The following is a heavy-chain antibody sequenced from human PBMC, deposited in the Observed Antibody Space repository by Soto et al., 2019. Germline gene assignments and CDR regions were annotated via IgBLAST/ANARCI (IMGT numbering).Heavy chain of an antibody. CDR2: IIPIFGTA. CDR3: ARGRRAVGVFDY. Sequence: SVKVSCKASGGTFSSYAISWVRQAPGQGLEWMGGIIPIFGTANYAQKFQGRVTITADESTSTAYMELSSLRPEDTAVYYCARGRRAVGVFDYWGQGTLVTVSS. D-gene: IGHD1-26*01. CDR1: GGTFSSYA. V-gene: IGHV1-69*13. J-gene: IGHJ4*02.